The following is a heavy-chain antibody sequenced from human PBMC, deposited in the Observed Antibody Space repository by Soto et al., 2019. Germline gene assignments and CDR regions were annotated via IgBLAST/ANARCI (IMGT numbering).Heavy chain of an antibody. D-gene: IGHD4-17*01. CDR3: ARDLEAIDGDYYAFDP. CDR1: GYTFTSYG. CDR2: IIPILGIA. Sequence: GASVKVSCKASGYTFTSYGISWVRQAPGQGLEWMGRIIPILGIANYAQKFQGRVTITADKSTSTAYMELRSLRSEDTAVYYCARDLEAIDGDYYAFDPWGQGTLVTVSS. V-gene: IGHV1-69*04. J-gene: IGHJ5*02.